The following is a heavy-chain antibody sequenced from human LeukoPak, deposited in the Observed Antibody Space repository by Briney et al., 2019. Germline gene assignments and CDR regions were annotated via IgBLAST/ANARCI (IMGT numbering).Heavy chain of an antibody. CDR3: ARHGDYGDYIDY. CDR2: IYYSGST. Sequence: PSETLSLTCTVSGGSISRSSYYWDWIRQPPGKGLEWIGSIYYSGSTYYNPSLKSRVTISVDTSKNQFSLILSSVTAADTAVYYCARHGDYGDYIDYWGQGTLVTVSS. V-gene: IGHV4-39*01. D-gene: IGHD4-17*01. J-gene: IGHJ4*02. CDR1: GGSISRSSYY.